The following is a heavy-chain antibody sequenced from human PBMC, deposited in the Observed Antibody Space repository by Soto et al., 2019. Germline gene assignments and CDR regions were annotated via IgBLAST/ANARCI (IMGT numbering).Heavy chain of an antibody. J-gene: IGHJ5*02. Sequence: SQTLSLTCAISGDSVSSNSAAWNWIRQSPSRGLEWLGRTYYRSKWYNDYAVSVKSRITINPDTSKNQFSLQLNSVTPEDTAVYYCARGVRFLEWLSYNWFDPWGQGTLVTVSS. D-gene: IGHD3-3*01. CDR3: ARGVRFLEWLSYNWFDP. CDR2: TYYRSKWYN. V-gene: IGHV6-1*01. CDR1: GDSVSSNSAA.